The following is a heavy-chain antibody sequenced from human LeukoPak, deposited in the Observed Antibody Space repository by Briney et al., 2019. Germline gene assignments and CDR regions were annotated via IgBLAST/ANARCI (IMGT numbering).Heavy chain of an antibody. CDR1: GYTFTSYY. J-gene: IGHJ6*03. V-gene: IGHV1-46*01. CDR2: INPSRGST. CDR3: ANGYHYYYYYMDV. Sequence: ASVKVSCKASGYTFTSYYIHWVRQAPGQGLEWMGKINPSRGSTRYVQKIKGRVTMTMDMSTSIVHRELSSLRSEDTAVYYCANGYHYYYYYMDVWGKGTTVTVSS. D-gene: IGHD3-22*01.